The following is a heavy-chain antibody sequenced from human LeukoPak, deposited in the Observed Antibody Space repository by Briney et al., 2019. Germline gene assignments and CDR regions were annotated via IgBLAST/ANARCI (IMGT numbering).Heavy chain of an antibody. Sequence: GGSLRLSCAASGFTFSDHYLDWVRQAPGKGLEWVGRSRSKTNRYTTQYAASVKGRFTISRDNAKNSLYLQMNSLRAEDTAVYYCARAPYSVGSSLYYYYYMDVWGKGTTVTVSS. CDR3: ARAPYSVGSSLYYYYYMDV. CDR1: GFTFSDHY. CDR2: SRSKTNRYTT. V-gene: IGHV3-72*01. D-gene: IGHD1-26*01. J-gene: IGHJ6*03.